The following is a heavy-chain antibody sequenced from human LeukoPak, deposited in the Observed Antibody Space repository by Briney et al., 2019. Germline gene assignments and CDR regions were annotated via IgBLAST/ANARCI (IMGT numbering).Heavy chain of an antibody. V-gene: IGHV3-7*03. CDR3: ARPHSGTYYDYVWGRNWFDP. J-gene: IGHJ5*02. Sequence: GGSLRLSRAASGFTFSSYWMSWVRQAPGKGLEWVANIKQDGSEKYYVDSVKGRFTISRDNAKNSLYLHMNSLRAEDTAVYYCARPHSGTYYDYVWGRNWFDPWGQGTLVTVSS. CDR2: IKQDGSEK. D-gene: IGHD3-16*01. CDR1: GFTFSSYW.